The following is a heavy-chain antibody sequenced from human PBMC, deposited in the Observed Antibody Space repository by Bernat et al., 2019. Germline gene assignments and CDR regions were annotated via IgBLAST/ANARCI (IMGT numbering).Heavy chain of an antibody. CDR3: ARAGDYGARGVEMDV. D-gene: IGHD4-17*01. Sequence: QVQLVESGGGVVQPGRSLRLSCAASGFNFSSYGMHWVRQAPGKGLEWVAVISYDGSNKYYADSVKGRFTISRDNSKNTLYLQMNSLRAEDTAVYYCARAGDYGARGVEMDVWGKGTTVTVSS. J-gene: IGHJ6*04. CDR2: ISYDGSNK. CDR1: GFNFSSYG. V-gene: IGHV3-30*03.